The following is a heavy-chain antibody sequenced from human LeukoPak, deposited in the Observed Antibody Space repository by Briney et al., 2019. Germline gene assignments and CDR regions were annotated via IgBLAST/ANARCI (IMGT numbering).Heavy chain of an antibody. Sequence: SGGSLRLSCAASGFTFDNYAIHWVRHAPGKGLEWVSLISGDGGSTYYADSMKGRFTISRDNSKNSLYLQMNSLRTEDTALYYCARDSQEFFQHWGQGTLVTVS. J-gene: IGHJ1*01. CDR2: ISGDGGST. CDR1: GFTFDNYA. V-gene: IGHV3-43*02. CDR3: ARDSQEFFQH.